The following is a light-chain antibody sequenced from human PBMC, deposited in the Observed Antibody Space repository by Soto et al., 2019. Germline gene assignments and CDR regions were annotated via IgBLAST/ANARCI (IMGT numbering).Light chain of an antibody. J-gene: IGKJ4*01. CDR3: QQHSNRLT. V-gene: IGKV3-11*01. Sequence: EIVLTQSPATLSLSPGERATLSCRASQSVDSYLAWYQQKPGQAPRLLIFDSSNRSTGIPARFSGSGSGTDFSLTISTLEPAEFAGYYWQQHSNRLTFGGGTKVEI. CDR2: DSS. CDR1: QSVDSY.